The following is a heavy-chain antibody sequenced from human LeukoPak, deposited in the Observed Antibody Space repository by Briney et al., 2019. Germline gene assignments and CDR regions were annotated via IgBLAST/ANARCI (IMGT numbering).Heavy chain of an antibody. CDR3: AREQGSGWPLVAFDI. Sequence: PSETLSLTCAVYGGSFSGYYWSWIRQPPGKGLEWIGYIYYSGSTNYNPSLKSRVTISVDTSKNQFSLKLSSVTAADTAVYYCAREQGSGWPLVAFDIWGQGTMVTVSS. CDR2: IYYSGST. J-gene: IGHJ3*02. V-gene: IGHV4-59*01. CDR1: GGSFSGYY. D-gene: IGHD6-19*01.